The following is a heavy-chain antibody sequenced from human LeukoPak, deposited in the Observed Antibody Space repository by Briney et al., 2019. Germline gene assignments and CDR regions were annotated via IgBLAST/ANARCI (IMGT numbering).Heavy chain of an antibody. CDR2: RRYDGSNK. D-gene: IGHD3-3*01. CDR1: GFTFSSYG. CDR3: GTRIGGVADNAYWFDP. J-gene: IGHJ5*02. Sequence: GASLRLSCAASGFTFSSYGMHWVRQAPGKGLEWVACRRYDGSNKYYADSVKGRFTISTDNSKNTLYLQMNSLRADDTAVYYCGTRIGGVADNAYWFDPWGQGTLVTVSS. V-gene: IGHV3-30*02.